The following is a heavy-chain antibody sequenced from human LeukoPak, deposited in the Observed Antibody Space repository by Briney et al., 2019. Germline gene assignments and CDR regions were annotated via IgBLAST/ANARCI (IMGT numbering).Heavy chain of an antibody. CDR2: ISPNADII. J-gene: IGHJ3*02. CDR3: ARGGFNHAFDI. V-gene: IGHV3-11*04. Sequence: PGGSLRLSCVAGGFTFSDRYMSWIRQAPGKGMEWVAYISPNADIIHYADSVKGRFTISRDNAKNALFLQVNSLRDEDTAVYYCARGGFNHAFDIWGQGTVVTVSS. CDR1: GFTFSDRY.